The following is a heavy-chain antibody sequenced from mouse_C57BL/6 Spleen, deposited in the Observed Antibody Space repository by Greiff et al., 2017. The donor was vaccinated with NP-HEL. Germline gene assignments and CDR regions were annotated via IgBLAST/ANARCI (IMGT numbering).Heavy chain of an antibody. CDR3: ATYPNYYGSSYGAMDY. CDR2: INPGSGGT. D-gene: IGHD1-1*01. CDR1: GYAFTNYL. Sequence: QVQLQQSGAELVRPGTSVKVSCKASGYAFTNYLIEWVKQRPGQGLEWIGVINPGSGGTNYNEKFKGKATLTADKYSSTAYMQLSSLTSENSAVYFCATYPNYYGSSYGAMDYWGQGTSVTVSS. V-gene: IGHV1-54*01. J-gene: IGHJ4*01.